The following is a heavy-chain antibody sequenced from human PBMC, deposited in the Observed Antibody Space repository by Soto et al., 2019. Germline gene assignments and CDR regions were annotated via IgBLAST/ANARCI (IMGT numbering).Heavy chain of an antibody. CDR3: ASTPYGRIATAGQTLDWFDT. V-gene: IGHV3-66*02. Sequence: GGSLRLSCAASGFTVSSNYMSWVRQAPGKGLEWVSVIYSGGSTYYGDSVKGRFTNCRDNVKNTHYLQRNSLRAEDTAVYYCASTPYGRIATAGQTLDWFDTWGQGTMVTVSS. CDR2: IYSGGST. D-gene: IGHD6-13*01. J-gene: IGHJ5*02. CDR1: GFTVSSNY.